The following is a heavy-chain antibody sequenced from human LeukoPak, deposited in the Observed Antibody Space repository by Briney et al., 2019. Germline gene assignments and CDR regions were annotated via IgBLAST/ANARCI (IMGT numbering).Heavy chain of an antibody. V-gene: IGHV4-39*01. J-gene: IGHJ4*02. D-gene: IGHD5-12*01. CDR1: GGSISSSSYY. CDR2: IYYSGST. Sequence: SETLSLTCTVSGGSISSSSYYWGWIRQPPGKGLEWIGSIYYSGSTYYNPSLKSRVTISVDTSKNQFSLKLSSVTAADTAVYYCARKARSGSVFDYWGQGTLVTVSS. CDR3: ARKARSGSVFDY.